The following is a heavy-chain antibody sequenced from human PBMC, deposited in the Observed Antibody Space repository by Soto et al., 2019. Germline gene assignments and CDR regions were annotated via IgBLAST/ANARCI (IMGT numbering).Heavy chain of an antibody. V-gene: IGHV1-69*06. CDR2: IIPIFGTA. D-gene: IGHD3-22*01. CDR3: AANTGYYYDRSGYYNH. CDR1: GGTFSSYA. Sequence: QVQLFQSGAEVTKPGSSVTVSCKASGGTFSSYAISWVRPAPGQGLEWMGGIIPIFGTANYAQKFQGRVTISADKSTSTAYMEPSSLSSEDTAVYYCAANTGYYYDRSGYYNHWGQGTLVTVSS. J-gene: IGHJ5*02.